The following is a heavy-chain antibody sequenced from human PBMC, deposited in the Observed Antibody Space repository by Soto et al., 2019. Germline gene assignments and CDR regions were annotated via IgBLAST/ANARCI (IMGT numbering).Heavy chain of an antibody. D-gene: IGHD3-10*01. CDR2: IDYSGST. Sequence: SETLSLTSTVSGASLSGGYEYGSWIRHPPWNGLEWIAYIDYSGSTNYNPSLKSRVTISVETSNNRFSLKLRSVTAADTAVYYCARIVQKDGGLLSNYYSGVDVWGQGTTVTVSS. J-gene: IGHJ6*02. CDR1: GASLSGGYEY. V-gene: IGHV4-61*01. CDR3: ARIVQKDGGLLSNYYSGVDV.